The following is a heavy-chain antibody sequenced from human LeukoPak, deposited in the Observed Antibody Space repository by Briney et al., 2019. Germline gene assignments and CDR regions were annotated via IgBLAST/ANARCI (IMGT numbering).Heavy chain of an antibody. V-gene: IGHV1-2*02. J-gene: IGHJ5*02. CDR1: RYTFTGYY. CDR2: INPNSGGT. Sequence: ASVKVSCKASRYTFTGYYMHWVRQAPGQGPEWMGWINPNSGGTNYAQKFQGRLTMTRDTSISTAYMELSRLRSNDTAVYYCAREEGLHWFDPWGQGTLATVSS. CDR3: AREEGLHWFDP.